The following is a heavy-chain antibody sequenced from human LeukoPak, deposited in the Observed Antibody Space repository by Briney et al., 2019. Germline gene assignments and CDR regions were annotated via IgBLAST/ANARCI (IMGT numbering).Heavy chain of an antibody. V-gene: IGHV1-69*13. J-gene: IGHJ5*02. CDR1: GGTFSSYA. D-gene: IGHD3-10*01. CDR3: ARGLYYFGSGKSDWLDP. Sequence: ASVKVSCKASGGTFSSYAISWVRQAPGQGLEWMGGIIPIFGTANYAQKFQGRVTITADESTSTAYVELSSLRSEDTAVYYCARGLYYFGSGKSDWLDPWGQGTLVTVSS. CDR2: IIPIFGTA.